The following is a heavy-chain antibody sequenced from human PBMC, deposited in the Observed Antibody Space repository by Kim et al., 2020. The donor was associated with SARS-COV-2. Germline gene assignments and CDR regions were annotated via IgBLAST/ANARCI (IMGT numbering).Heavy chain of an antibody. V-gene: IGHV3-74*01. D-gene: IGHD2-2*01. J-gene: IGHJ6*03. CDR2: ISSDGITT. CDR3: ARSSSTSCPCYYMDV. Sequence: GGSLRLSCAASGFTFSTYWMYWVRQAPGKGLVWVSRISSDGITTNYADSVKGQFTISRDNAKNTLYLQMDSLRAEDTAVYYCARSSSTSCPCYYMDVWGKGTTVTVSS. CDR1: GFTFSTYW.